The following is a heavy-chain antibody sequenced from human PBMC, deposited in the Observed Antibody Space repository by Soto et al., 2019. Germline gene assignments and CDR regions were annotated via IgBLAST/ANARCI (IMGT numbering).Heavy chain of an antibody. V-gene: IGHV3-30*18. Sequence: GGSLRLSCAASGFTFSSYAMDWVRQAPGKGLEWVAFISYDGDNKDYAAAVKGRFTIYRDNSTNTLHLQMNSLRPEDTALYYCAKPTSVTGRGSFDHWGQGILVTVSS. CDR3: AKPTSVTGRGSFDH. CDR2: ISYDGDNK. D-gene: IGHD4-17*01. J-gene: IGHJ4*02. CDR1: GFTFSSYA.